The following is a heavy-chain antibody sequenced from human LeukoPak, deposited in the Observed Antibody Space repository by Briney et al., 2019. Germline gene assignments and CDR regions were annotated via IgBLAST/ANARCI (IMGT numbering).Heavy chain of an antibody. CDR1: GSTFSSYA. CDR3: AKALGSGYYYDSSGSPVGY. D-gene: IGHD3-22*01. CDR2: ISGSGGST. J-gene: IGHJ4*02. Sequence: GGSLRLSCAASGSTFSSYAMSWVRQAPGKGLEWVSAISGSGGSTYYADSVKGRFTISRDNSKNTLYLQMNSLRAEDTAVYYCAKALGSGYYYDSSGSPVGYWGQGTLVTVSS. V-gene: IGHV3-23*01.